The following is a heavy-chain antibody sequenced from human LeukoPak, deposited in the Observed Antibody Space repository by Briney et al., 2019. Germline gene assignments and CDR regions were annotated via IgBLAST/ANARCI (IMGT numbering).Heavy chain of an antibody. CDR3: ARGQDYYDSSGYYYRSDFDY. Sequence: PSETLSLTCAVYGASFSGYYWSCIRQPPPKGLECVWEINHSGSTNYNPSLKSRVTISVDTSKNQFSLKLSSVTAADTAVYYCARGQDYYDSSGYYYRSDFDYWGQGTLVTVSS. V-gene: IGHV4-34*01. J-gene: IGHJ4*02. D-gene: IGHD3-22*01. CDR1: GASFSGYY. CDR2: INHSGST.